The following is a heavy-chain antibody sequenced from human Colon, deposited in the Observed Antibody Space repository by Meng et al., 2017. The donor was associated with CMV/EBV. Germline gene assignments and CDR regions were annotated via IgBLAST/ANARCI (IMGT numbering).Heavy chain of an antibody. J-gene: IGHJ1*01. D-gene: IGHD1-26*01. CDR1: GYTFTNYG. V-gene: IGHV1-18*01. CDR2: ISAYTGDT. CDR3: VRESQSGSYIYLQH. Sequence: HVQLVQSGSEVKQPGASVKVSCKASGYTFTNYGISWVRQAPGQGLEWMGWISAYTGDTYYAQKFQGRVTMTTDTSTSTAYMELRSLRSDDTAVYYCVRESQSGSYIYLQHWGQGTLVTVSS.